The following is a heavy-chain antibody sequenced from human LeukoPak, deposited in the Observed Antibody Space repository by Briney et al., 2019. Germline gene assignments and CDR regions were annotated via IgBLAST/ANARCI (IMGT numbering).Heavy chain of an antibody. CDR3: ARGMVVVVPAAEDDYMDV. Sequence: ASVKVSCKASGYTFTSYYMHWVRQAPGQGLEWMGIINPSGGSTSYAQKFQGRATMTRDMSTSTVYMELSSLRSEDTAVYYCARGMVVVVPAAEDDYMDVWGKGTTVTVSS. CDR1: GYTFTSYY. V-gene: IGHV1-46*01. CDR2: INPSGGST. J-gene: IGHJ6*03. D-gene: IGHD2-2*01.